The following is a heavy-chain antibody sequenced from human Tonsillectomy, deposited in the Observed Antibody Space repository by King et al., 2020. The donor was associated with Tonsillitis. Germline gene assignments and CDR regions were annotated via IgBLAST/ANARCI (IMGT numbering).Heavy chain of an antibody. CDR3: ARGSYSSSWSPNFDY. CDR2: IYYSGST. D-gene: IGHD6-13*01. J-gene: IGHJ4*02. CDR1: GGSISSYY. Sequence: QLQESGPGLVKPSETLSLTCTVSGGSISSYYWSWIRQPPGKGLEWIGYIYYSGSTNYNPSLQSRVTIAVDTSKNQFSQKLSSVTAADTAVYYCARGSYSSSWSPNFDYWGQGTLVTVSS. V-gene: IGHV4-59*01.